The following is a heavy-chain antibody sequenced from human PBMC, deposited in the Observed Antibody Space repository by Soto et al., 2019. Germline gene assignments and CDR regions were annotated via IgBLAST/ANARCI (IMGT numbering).Heavy chain of an antibody. V-gene: IGHV2-5*02. Sequence: QITLKESGPTLVKPTQTLTLTCTFSGFSLTTSGEAVGWIRQPPGKALEWLALIYWDDDKRSSPSLKSRLTITKDTSKSQVVLTMTTMDPVDTATYYCAHIPGSGQLLYSYYYYMDVWGKGTTVTVSS. CDR2: IYWDDDK. CDR3: AHIPGSGQLLYSYYYYMDV. J-gene: IGHJ6*03. CDR1: GFSLTTSGEA. D-gene: IGHD3-10*01.